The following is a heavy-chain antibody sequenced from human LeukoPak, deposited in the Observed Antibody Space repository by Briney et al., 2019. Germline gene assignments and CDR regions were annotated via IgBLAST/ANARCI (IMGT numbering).Heavy chain of an antibody. J-gene: IGHJ4*02. CDR3: ARDLPGSLTEFDY. Sequence: ASVKVSCKASGYTFTSYDINWVRQATGQGLEWMGWMNPNSGNTGYAQKFQGRVTITRNTSISTAYMELSSLRSDDTAVYYCARDLPGSLTEFDYWGQGTLVTVSS. CDR1: GYTFTSYD. CDR2: MNPNSGNT. V-gene: IGHV1-8*03. D-gene: IGHD3-10*01.